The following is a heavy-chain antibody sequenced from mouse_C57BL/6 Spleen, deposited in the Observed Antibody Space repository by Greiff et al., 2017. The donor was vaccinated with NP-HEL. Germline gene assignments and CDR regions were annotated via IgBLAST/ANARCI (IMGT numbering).Heavy chain of an antibody. CDR1: GFTFSSYA. Sequence: EVKLVESGGGLVKPGGSLKLSCAASGFTFSSYAMSWVRQTPEKRLEWVATISDGGSYTYYPDNVKGRFTIYRDNAKNNLYLQMSHLKSEDTAMYYCARDERTGTGFYWYFDVWGTGTTVTVSS. CDR2: ISDGGSYT. J-gene: IGHJ1*03. CDR3: ARDERTGTGFYWYFDV. D-gene: IGHD4-1*01. V-gene: IGHV5-4*01.